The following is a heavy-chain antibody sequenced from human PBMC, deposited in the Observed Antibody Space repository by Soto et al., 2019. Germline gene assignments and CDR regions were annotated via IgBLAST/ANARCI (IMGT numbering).Heavy chain of an antibody. Sequence: EVQLVESGGGLVKPGGSLRLSCAASGFIFSSYSMNWVRQAPGKGLEWVSSISPRSYYIYFAASMRGRFTISRDNAQNSLYLQMNNLRAEDTAVYHCARVSGTLERYSDLDYWGQGTLVTVSS. CDR1: GFIFSSYS. CDR2: ISPRSYYI. D-gene: IGHD1-1*01. CDR3: ARVSGTLERYSDLDY. V-gene: IGHV3-21*01. J-gene: IGHJ4*02.